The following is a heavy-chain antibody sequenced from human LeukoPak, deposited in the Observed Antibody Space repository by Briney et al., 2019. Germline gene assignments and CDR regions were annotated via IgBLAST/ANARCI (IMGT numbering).Heavy chain of an antibody. CDR1: GITFSSFA. J-gene: IGHJ5*02. Sequence: PGGSLRLSCAASGITFSSFAMTWLRQAPGKGLEWVSYISSSSGYIYYADSVKGRFTISRDNAKNSLYLQMNGLRAEDTAVYYCARDHVRGYAGWFDPWGQGTLVTVSS. CDR3: ARDHVRGYAGWFDP. CDR2: ISSSSGYI. D-gene: IGHD5-12*01. V-gene: IGHV3-21*01.